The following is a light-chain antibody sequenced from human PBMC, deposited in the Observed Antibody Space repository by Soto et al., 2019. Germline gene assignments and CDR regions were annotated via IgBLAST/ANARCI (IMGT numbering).Light chain of an antibody. CDR3: AAWEDGLRGLGV. Sequence: QLVLTQPPSASGTPGQRVTLSCSGSSSNIGSNYVYWYQQLPGTAPKLLIYRNNKRPSGVPDRFSGSKSGTSASLAISGRRSEDEADYYWAAWEDGLRGLGVFGGGTKVTV. CDR1: SSNIGSNY. J-gene: IGLJ2*01. V-gene: IGLV1-47*01. CDR2: RNN.